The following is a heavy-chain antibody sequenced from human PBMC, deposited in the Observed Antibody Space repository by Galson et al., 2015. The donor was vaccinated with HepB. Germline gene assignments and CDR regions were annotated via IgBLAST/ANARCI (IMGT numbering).Heavy chain of an antibody. V-gene: IGHV3-23*01. CDR3: AKETLEASLYKHYYDLDV. Sequence: SLRLSCAASGFTFSSYAMSWVRQAPGKGLEWVSTIGRSGGDTYYANSVKGRFTISRDNSKNTLYLQMDSLRADDTALYYCAKETLEASLYKHYYDLDVWGQGTTVTVS. CDR1: GFTFSSYA. D-gene: IGHD1-1*01. J-gene: IGHJ6*02. CDR2: IGRSGGDT.